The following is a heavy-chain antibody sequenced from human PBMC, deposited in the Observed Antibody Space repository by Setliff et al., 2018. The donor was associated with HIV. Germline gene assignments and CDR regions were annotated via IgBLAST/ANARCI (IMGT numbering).Heavy chain of an antibody. J-gene: IGHJ4*02. CDR2: FMYTDIHYVNYLN. CDR3: ARARSDWYNVRPYYFDL. V-gene: IGHV4-30-4*01. CDR1: GASFVGDNH. D-gene: IGHD6-19*01. Sequence: SETLSLTCAVSGASFVGDNHWSWIRQTPERGLEWIAYFMYTDIHYVNYLNYRNPSLASRLSISVDKSKNQFSLTLSSVTAADTAVYYCARARSDWYNVRPYYFDLWGQGTQVTVSA.